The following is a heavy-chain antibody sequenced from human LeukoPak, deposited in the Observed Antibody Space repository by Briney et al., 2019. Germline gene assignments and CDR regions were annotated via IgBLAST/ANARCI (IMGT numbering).Heavy chain of an antibody. V-gene: IGHV3-30*02. J-gene: IGHJ4*02. CDR2: IHYEGGSK. CDR1: GFTFSSYG. D-gene: IGHD3-16*01. Sequence: GGSLRLSCAASGFTFSSYGMHWVRQAPGKGLEGVAFIHYEGGSKYYADSVKGRFTISRDNSKNTLYLQMNSLRAEDTALYYCAKPNDYVWGSPLNDYWGQGTLVTVSS. CDR3: AKPNDYVWGSPLNDY.